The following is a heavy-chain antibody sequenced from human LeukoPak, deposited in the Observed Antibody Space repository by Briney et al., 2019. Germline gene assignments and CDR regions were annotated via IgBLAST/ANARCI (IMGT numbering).Heavy chain of an antibody. CDR2: IYYSGNT. J-gene: IGHJ4*02. Sequence: KSSETLSLTCTVPGGSISSSSYYWVWIRQSPGEGLEWIGNIYYSGNTFYNPSLKSRVTISVDTSKNQFSLNLSSVTAADTAVYYCARGIYASGNYYNFDYWGQGTLVTVSS. CDR3: ARGIYASGNYYNFDY. D-gene: IGHD3-10*01. V-gene: IGHV4-39*01. CDR1: GGSISSSSYY.